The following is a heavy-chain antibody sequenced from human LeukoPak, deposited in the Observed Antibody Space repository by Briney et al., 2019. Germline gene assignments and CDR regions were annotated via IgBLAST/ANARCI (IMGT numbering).Heavy chain of an antibody. Sequence: SETLSLTCTVSGGSISSSSYYWGWIRQPPGKGLEWIGSIYYSGSTYYQPSLKSRVTISVDTSKNQFSLKLSSVTAADTAVYYCARRAAMSPYYYYYGLDVWGQGTAVTVSS. CDR3: ARRAAMSPYYYYYGLDV. V-gene: IGHV4-39*01. CDR1: GGSISSSSYY. J-gene: IGHJ6*02. CDR2: IYYSGST. D-gene: IGHD5-18*01.